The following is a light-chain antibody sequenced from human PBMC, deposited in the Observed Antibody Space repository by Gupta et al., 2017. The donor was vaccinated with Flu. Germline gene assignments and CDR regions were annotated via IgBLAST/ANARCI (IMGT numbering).Light chain of an antibody. CDR3: LQGHHTPCT. CDR2: LAS. V-gene: IGKV2-28*01. Sequence: VLTPYPVSLPVTPVESTTSSCTSSQRLLNNNGYNFLDWYVKKPGQPPQLLIYLASYRASGVPDRFSGSGSGTDFVLKISRVQAEDVGVYFCLQGHHTPCTFGEGTKVDIK. J-gene: IGKJ2*02. CDR1: QRLLNNNGYNF.